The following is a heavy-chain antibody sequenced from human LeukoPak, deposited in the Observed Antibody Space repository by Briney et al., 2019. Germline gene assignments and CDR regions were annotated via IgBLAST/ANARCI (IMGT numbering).Heavy chain of an antibody. J-gene: IGHJ4*02. Sequence: ASVNVSCKASGYSFTSYAMHWVRQATGQRLERMGWINAGNGNTKYSQKFQGRVTITRDTSASTAYMELSSLRSEDTAVYYCARPPWYCSGGSCPSDYWGQGTLVTVSS. CDR2: INAGNGNT. CDR3: ARPPWYCSGGSCPSDY. CDR1: GYSFTSYA. D-gene: IGHD2-15*01. V-gene: IGHV1-3*01.